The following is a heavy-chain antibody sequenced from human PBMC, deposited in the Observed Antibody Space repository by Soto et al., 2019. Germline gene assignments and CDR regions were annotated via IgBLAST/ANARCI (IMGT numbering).Heavy chain of an antibody. Sequence: QVQLQQGGAGLLKPSDTLSLTCGVYGGSFSGYYWNWIRQPPGKGMEWIGEIDHSGSSNFNPFLNSRVTISVDTSKNQFSLKLYSMTAANTAVYFCARGQGVPITVPADDFWRLGRYYDMDVWGKGTPVTVSS. CDR2: IDHSGSS. D-gene: IGHD3-3*01. J-gene: IGHJ6*03. CDR1: GGSFSGYY. CDR3: ARGQGVPITVPADDFWRLGRYYDMDV. V-gene: IGHV4-34*01.